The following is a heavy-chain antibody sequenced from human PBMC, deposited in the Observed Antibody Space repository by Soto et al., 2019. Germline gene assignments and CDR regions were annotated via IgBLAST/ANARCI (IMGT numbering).Heavy chain of an antibody. D-gene: IGHD2-21*02. CDR1: GGSFSSGAYY. Sequence: SETLSLTCSDSGGSFSSGAYYWSWIRQHPGKGLEWIEYIHHSGSISYNPSLKSRLSISVDTSKNQFSLYLSSVTAADTAIYYCAATTVTAAGYYYGVDVWGQGTTVTVS. V-gene: IGHV4-31*03. CDR2: IHHSGSI. J-gene: IGHJ6*02. CDR3: AATTVTAAGYYYGVDV.